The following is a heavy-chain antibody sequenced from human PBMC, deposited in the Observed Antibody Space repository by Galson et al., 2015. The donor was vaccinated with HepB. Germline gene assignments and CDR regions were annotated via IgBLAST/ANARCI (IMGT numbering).Heavy chain of an antibody. Sequence: TLSLTCTVSGGSISSSSYYWGWIRQPPGKGLEWIGSIYYSGSTNYYNPSLKSRVTISVDTSKNQFSLKLSSVTAADTAVYYCARFYDKYYGMDVWGQGTTVTVSS. J-gene: IGHJ6*02. V-gene: IGHV4-39*07. CDR1: GGSISSSSYY. CDR2: IYYSGSTN. D-gene: IGHD3-22*01. CDR3: ARFYDKYYGMDV.